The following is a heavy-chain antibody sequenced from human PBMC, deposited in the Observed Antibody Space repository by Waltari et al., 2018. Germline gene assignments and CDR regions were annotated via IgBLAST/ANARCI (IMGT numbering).Heavy chain of an antibody. Sequence: QVQLVQSGAEVKKPGSSVKVSCRASGGTFSSYAISWVGQALGQGLGWMGGTIPSLGTANYAQKFQGRVTITADESTSTAYMELSSLRSEDTAVYYCARDYSSSWYSSGYYYYGMDVWGQGTTVTVSS. J-gene: IGHJ6*02. D-gene: IGHD6-13*01. CDR1: GGTFSSYA. CDR2: TIPSLGTA. CDR3: ARDYSSSWYSSGYYYYGMDV. V-gene: IGHV1-69*01.